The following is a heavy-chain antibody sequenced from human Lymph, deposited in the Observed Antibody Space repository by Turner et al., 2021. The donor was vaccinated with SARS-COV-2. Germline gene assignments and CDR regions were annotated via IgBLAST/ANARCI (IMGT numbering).Heavy chain of an antibody. CDR3: ARGPPDFPYYFDY. CDR2: ITFTSSYI. J-gene: IGHJ4*02. V-gene: IGHV3-21*01. Sequence: EVQLVESGGGVVKPGGSLRLSCAASGFTFSSYSMNWVRQAPGKGLEWVSSITFTSSYIYYADSVKGRFTISRDNAKNSLYLQMNSRRAEDTAVYYCARGPPDFPYYFDYWGQGTLVTVSS. CDR1: GFTFSSYS. D-gene: IGHD2-21*02.